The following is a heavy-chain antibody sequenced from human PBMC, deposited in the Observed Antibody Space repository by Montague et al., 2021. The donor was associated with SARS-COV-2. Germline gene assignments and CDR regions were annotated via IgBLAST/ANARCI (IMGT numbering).Heavy chain of an antibody. D-gene: IGHD2-15*01. Sequence: SETLSLTCAVYGGSFSGYYWSWIRQPPGKGLEWIGEINHSGSTNYNPSLKSRVTISVDTSKNQFSLKLSSVTAADTAVYYCARGSGGSGGSCYSEWGPYYSEGMAVRGQGTTVTVSS. CDR2: INHSGST. CDR1: GGSFSGYY. CDR3: ARGSGGSGGSCYSEWGPYYSEGMAV. J-gene: IGHJ6*02. V-gene: IGHV4-34*01.